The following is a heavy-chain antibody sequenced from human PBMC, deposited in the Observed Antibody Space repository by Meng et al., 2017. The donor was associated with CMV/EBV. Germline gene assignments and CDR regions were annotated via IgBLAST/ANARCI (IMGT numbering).Heavy chain of an antibody. CDR1: GFTFSSYG. V-gene: IGHV3-33*06. D-gene: IGHD3-3*01. Sequence: GGSLRLSCAASGFTFSSYGMHWVRQAPGQGLEWVAVIWYDGSNKYYADSVKGRFTISRDNSKNTLYLQMNSLRAEDTAVYYFAKALNDFWSGYYTGLYYYYGMDVWGQGTTVTVSS. CDR3: AKALNDFWSGYYTGLYYYYGMDV. CDR2: IWYDGSNK. J-gene: IGHJ6*02.